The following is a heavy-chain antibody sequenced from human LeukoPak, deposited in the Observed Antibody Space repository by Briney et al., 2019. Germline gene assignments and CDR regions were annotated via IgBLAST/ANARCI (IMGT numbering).Heavy chain of an antibody. J-gene: IGHJ3*02. V-gene: IGHV4-61*02. Sequence: SETLSLTCTVSGGSISSGSYYWSWIRQPAGKGLEWIGRIYTSGSTNYNPSLKSRVTISVDTSKNQFSLKLGSVTAADTAVYYCARPYSGYARINDAFDIWGQGTMVTVSS. CDR1: GGSISSGSYY. D-gene: IGHD5-12*01. CDR2: IYTSGST. CDR3: ARPYSGYARINDAFDI.